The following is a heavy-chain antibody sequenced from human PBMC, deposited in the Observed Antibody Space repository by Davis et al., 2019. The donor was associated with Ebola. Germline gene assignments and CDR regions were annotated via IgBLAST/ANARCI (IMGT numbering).Heavy chain of an antibody. Sequence: ESLKISCAASGFTFSSYSMNWVRQAPAKGLEWVSSISSSSSYIYYADSVKGRFTISRDNAKNSLYLQMNSLRAEDTAVYYCARESLTTGRGDYYYYGMDVWGKGTTVTVSS. V-gene: IGHV3-21*01. CDR1: GFTFSSYS. D-gene: IGHD4-17*01. CDR3: ARESLTTGRGDYYYYGMDV. J-gene: IGHJ6*04. CDR2: ISSSSSYI.